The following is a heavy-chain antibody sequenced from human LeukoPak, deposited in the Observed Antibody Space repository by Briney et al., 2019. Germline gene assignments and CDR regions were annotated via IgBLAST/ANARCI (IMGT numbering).Heavy chain of an antibody. CDR3: TTVGKYSGDRDY. CDR1: GFTFDDYA. Sequence: PGRSLRLSCAASGFTFDDYAMHWVRQAPGKGLEWVSGISWNSGSIGYADSVKGRFTISRDDSKNTLYLQMNSLKIEDTAVYYCTTVGKYSGDRDYWGQGTLVTVSS. J-gene: IGHJ4*02. V-gene: IGHV3-9*01. D-gene: IGHD5-12*01. CDR2: ISWNSGSI.